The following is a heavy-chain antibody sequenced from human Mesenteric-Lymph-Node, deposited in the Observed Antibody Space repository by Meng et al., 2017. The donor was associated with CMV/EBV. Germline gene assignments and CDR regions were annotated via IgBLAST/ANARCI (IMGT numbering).Heavy chain of an antibody. CDR3: ARGRSTSPGAFDM. D-gene: IGHD2-2*01. CDR2: ISPYNVNT. V-gene: IGHV1-18*01. CDR1: GYTFTSYG. J-gene: IGHJ3*02. Sequence: ASVKVSCKASGYTFTSYGISWVRQAPGQGLEWMGWISPYNVNTKYAQRLQGRVTMTTDTSTSTAYMELRSLRFGDTAVYYCARGRSTSPGAFDMWGQGTMVTVSS.